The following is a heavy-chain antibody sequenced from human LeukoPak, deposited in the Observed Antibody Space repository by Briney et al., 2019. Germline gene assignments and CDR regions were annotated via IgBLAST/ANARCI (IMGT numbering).Heavy chain of an antibody. CDR3: AAEDDFLTGYYDFDY. D-gene: IGHD3-9*01. CDR2: IVIANGNT. V-gene: IGHV1-58*01. CDR1: GFTFAPSV. J-gene: IGHJ4*02. Sequence: GASVKVSCKASGFTFAPSVVQWVRQARGQRPEWIGWIVIANGNTNYAQKFQERLTITRDMSTSTAYMELSSLRSEDTAVYYCAAEDDFLTGYYDFDYWGQGTVVTVSS.